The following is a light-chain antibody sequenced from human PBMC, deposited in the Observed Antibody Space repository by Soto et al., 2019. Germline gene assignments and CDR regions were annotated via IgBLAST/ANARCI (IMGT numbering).Light chain of an antibody. CDR3: QTWGTGIRV. J-gene: IGLJ3*02. V-gene: IGLV4-69*01. CDR1: SGHSTYA. Sequence: QTVVTQSPSASASLGASVNLTCTLSSGHSTYAIAWRQQQPEKGPRYLMKIKSDGSHRKGDGIPDRFSGSGSGAERYLSISSLQSEDEADYYCQTWGTGIRVFGGGTKLTVL. CDR2: IKSDGSH.